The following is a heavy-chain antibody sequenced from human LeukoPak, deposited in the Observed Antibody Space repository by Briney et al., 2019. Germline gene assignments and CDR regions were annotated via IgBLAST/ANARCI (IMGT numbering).Heavy chain of an antibody. CDR1: GGSTSSSGYY. CDR2: IYSSGSA. CDR3: AGLVSGTVPL. D-gene: IGHD1-26*01. J-gene: IGHJ4*02. V-gene: IGHV4-39*01. Sequence: SETLSLTCTVSGGSTSSSGYYCGWVRQPPGKGLEWIGSIYSSGSAYYNPSLKSRVTISVDTSKNQFSLKVSSVTAADTVVYYCAGLVSGTVPLWGQGTLVTVSS.